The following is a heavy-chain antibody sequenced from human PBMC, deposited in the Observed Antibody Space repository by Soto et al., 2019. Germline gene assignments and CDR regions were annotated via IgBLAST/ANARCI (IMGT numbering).Heavy chain of an antibody. V-gene: IGHV1-2*02. CDR2: INPNSGGT. D-gene: IGHD3-3*01. J-gene: IGHJ5*02. CDR1: GYTFTGYY. CDR3: AAFSALIFGVVNLRGP. Sequence: WASVKVSCKASGYTFTGYYMHWVRQAPGQGLEWMGWINPNSGGTNYAQKFQGRVTMTRDTSISTAYMELSRLRSDDTAVYYCAAFSALIFGVVNLRGPWGQGTLVTVSS.